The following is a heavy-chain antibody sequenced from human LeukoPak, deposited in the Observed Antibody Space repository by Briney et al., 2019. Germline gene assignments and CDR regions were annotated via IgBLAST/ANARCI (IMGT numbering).Heavy chain of an antibody. CDR1: GFTFSSYW. CDR3: ARGSGLDV. Sequence: GGSLRLSCAASGFTFSSYWMNCARQAPGKGLEWVASINHNGNVNYYVDSVKGRFTISRDNAKNSLYLQMSNLRAEDTAVYFCARGSGLDVWGQGATVTVSS. CDR2: INHNGNVN. J-gene: IGHJ6*02. D-gene: IGHD3-10*01. V-gene: IGHV3-7*03.